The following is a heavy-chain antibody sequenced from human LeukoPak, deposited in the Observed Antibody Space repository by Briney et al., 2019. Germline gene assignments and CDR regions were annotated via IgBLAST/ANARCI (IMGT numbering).Heavy chain of an antibody. Sequence: GGSLRLSCAASGFTFSSYAMSWVRQAPGKGLEWVSAISGSGGSTYYADSVKGRFTISRDNSKNTLYLQMNSLRAEDTAVCYCAKDRITIFGVVIPEGNWFDPWGQGTLVTVSS. J-gene: IGHJ5*02. CDR1: GFTFSSYA. CDR2: ISGSGGST. V-gene: IGHV3-23*01. CDR3: AKDRITIFGVVIPEGNWFDP. D-gene: IGHD3-3*01.